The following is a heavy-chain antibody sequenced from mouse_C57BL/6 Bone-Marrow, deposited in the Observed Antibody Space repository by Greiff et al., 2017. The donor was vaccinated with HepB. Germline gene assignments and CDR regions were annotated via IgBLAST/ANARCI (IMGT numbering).Heavy chain of an antibody. D-gene: IGHD2-4*01. CDR3: AREDDYDERGGFFDY. V-gene: IGHV1-85*01. CDR2: IYPRDGST. J-gene: IGHJ2*01. CDR1: GYTFTSYD. Sequence: QVTLKESGPELVKPGASVKLSCKASGYTFTSYDINWVKQRPGQGLEWIGWIYPRDGSTKYNEKFKGKATLTVDTSSSTAYMELHSLTSEDSAVYFCAREDDYDERGGFFDYWGQGTTLTVSS.